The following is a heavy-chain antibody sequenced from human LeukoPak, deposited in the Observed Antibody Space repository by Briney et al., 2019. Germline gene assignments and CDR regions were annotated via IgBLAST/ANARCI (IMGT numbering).Heavy chain of an antibody. D-gene: IGHD6-13*01. Sequence: PGGSLRLSCAASGLTFSSYAMMWLRQAPGKGLEWVAFMRYDGSNKYYADSVKGRFTISRDNAKNSLYLQMNSLRAEDTAVYYCVRAGGSSWADYWGQGTLVTVSS. CDR3: VRAGGSSWADY. J-gene: IGHJ4*02. CDR1: GLTFSSYA. CDR2: MRYDGSNK. V-gene: IGHV3-30*02.